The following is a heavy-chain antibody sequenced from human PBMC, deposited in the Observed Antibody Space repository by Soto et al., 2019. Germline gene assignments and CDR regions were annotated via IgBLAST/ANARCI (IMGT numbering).Heavy chain of an antibody. D-gene: IGHD6-19*01. CDR1: GFTFSSYW. J-gene: IGHJ4*02. CDR2: IKQDGSEK. Sequence: GGSLRLSCAASGFTFSSYWMSWVRQAPGKGLAWVANIKQDGSEKYYVDSVKGRFTISRDNAKNSLYLQMNSLRAEDTAVYYCARDRSTWTYSSGYYFDYWGQGTLVTVSS. CDR3: ARDRSTWTYSSGYYFDY. V-gene: IGHV3-7*03.